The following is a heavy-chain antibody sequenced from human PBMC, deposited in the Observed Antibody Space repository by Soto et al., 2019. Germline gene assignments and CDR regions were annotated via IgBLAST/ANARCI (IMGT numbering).Heavy chain of an antibody. Sequence: QLQLQESGPGLVKPSETLSLTCTVSGGSISSSSYYWGWIRQPPGKGLEWIGSIYYSGSTYYNPSLKSRGTISVDTAKNQFSLKLSSVTAADTAVYYCARRGQTGTTSFDYWGQGTLVTVSS. CDR2: IYYSGST. V-gene: IGHV4-39*01. D-gene: IGHD1-1*01. CDR3: ARRGQTGTTSFDY. J-gene: IGHJ4*02. CDR1: GGSISSSSYY.